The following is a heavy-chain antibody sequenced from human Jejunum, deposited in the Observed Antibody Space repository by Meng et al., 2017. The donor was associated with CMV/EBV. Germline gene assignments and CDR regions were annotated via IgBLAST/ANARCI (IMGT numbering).Heavy chain of an antibody. Sequence: QFPLKDYGPALAKTPQALTLPCTFSGFSLGTSEVGVGWIRQAPGKALEWLAVIYLNDDKRYSPSLTSRLTITKDTSKNQVVLTLTNMDPVDTATYYCALFTRSWFDPWGQGTLVTVSS. CDR2: IYLNDDK. CDR3: ALFTRSWFDP. J-gene: IGHJ5*02. V-gene: IGHV2-5*01. CDR1: GFSLGTSEVG. D-gene: IGHD2-2*01.